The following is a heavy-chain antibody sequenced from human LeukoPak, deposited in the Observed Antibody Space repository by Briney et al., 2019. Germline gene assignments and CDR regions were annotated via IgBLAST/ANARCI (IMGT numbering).Heavy chain of an antibody. J-gene: IGHJ5*02. Sequence: PSETLSLTCTVSGYSISSGYYWGWIRQPPGKGLEWIGSIYHSGSTYYNPSLKSRVTISVDTSKNQFSLKLSSVTAADTAVYYCARGTYYYDSKSSLDQRFDPWGQGTLVTVSS. CDR3: ARGTYYYDSKSSLDQRFDP. D-gene: IGHD3-22*01. V-gene: IGHV4-38-2*02. CDR2: IYHSGST. CDR1: GYSISSGYY.